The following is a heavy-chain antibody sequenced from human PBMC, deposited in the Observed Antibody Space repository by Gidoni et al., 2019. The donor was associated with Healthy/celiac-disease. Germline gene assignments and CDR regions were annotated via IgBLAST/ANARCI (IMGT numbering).Heavy chain of an antibody. V-gene: IGHV3-23*01. J-gene: IGHJ4*02. CDR3: AKDPANIVLMVYAVDY. D-gene: IGHD2-8*01. Sequence: EVQLLESGGGLVQPGGSLRLSCAASGFPFSSYAMSWVRQAPGKGLEWVSAISGSGGSTYYADSVKGRFTISRDNSKNTLYLQMNSLRAEDTAVYYCAKDPANIVLMVYAVDYWGQGTLVTVSS. CDR1: GFPFSSYA. CDR2: ISGSGGST.